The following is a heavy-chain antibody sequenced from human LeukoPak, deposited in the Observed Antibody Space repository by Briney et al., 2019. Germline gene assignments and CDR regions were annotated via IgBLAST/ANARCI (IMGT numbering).Heavy chain of an antibody. D-gene: IGHD3-10*01. V-gene: IGHV4-59*12. CDR1: GGSISSYY. Sequence: PSETLSLTCTVSGGSISSYYWSWIRQPPGKGLEWIGEIYHSGSTNYNPSLKSRVTMSVDKSKNQFSLKLSSVTAADTAVYYCARSPLLWFGELLYGGAFDIWGQGTMVTVSS. CDR3: ARSPLLWFGELLYGGAFDI. CDR2: IYHSGST. J-gene: IGHJ3*02.